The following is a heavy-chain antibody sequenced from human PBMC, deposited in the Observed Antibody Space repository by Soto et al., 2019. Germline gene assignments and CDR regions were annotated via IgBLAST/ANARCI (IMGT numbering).Heavy chain of an antibody. CDR3: ARVRVLKLDV. CDR1: GGSISSYY. Sequence: SETLSLTCTVSGGSISSYYWSWIRQPPGKGLEWIGYIYYSGSTNYNPSLKSRVTISVDTSKNQFSLKLSSVTAADTAVYYCARVRVLKLDVWRQGTTVTFSS. J-gene: IGHJ6*02. CDR2: IYYSGST. V-gene: IGHV4-59*01. D-gene: IGHD3-9*01.